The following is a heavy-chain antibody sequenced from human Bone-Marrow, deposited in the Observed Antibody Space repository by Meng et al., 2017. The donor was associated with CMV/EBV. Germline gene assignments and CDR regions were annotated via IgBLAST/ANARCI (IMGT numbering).Heavy chain of an antibody. CDR2: ISSSSSYI. D-gene: IGHD2-8*02. J-gene: IGHJ4*02. CDR3: ARRATWYYFDY. Sequence: EVQLVESGGGLVNHGGFLRLSCAASGFTFSSYSMNWVRQAPGKGLEWVSSISSSSSYIYYADSVKGRFTISRDNAKNSLYLQMNSLRAEDTAVYYCARRATWYYFDYWGQGTMVTVSA. CDR1: GFTFSSYS. V-gene: IGHV3-21*01.